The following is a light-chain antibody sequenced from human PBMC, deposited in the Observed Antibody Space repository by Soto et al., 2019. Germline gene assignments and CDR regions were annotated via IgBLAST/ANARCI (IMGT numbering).Light chain of an antibody. J-gene: IGKJ2*01. V-gene: IGKV3-11*01. CDR1: QSVSSY. CDR2: DAS. Sequence: EIVLTQSPATLSLSPGERATLSCRASQSVSSYLAWYQQKPGQAPRLLIYDASNRATGIPARFSGSGSGTDVPLTISILEPEDFAVYYCQQRSNWLYTFGQGTKLEIK. CDR3: QQRSNWLYT.